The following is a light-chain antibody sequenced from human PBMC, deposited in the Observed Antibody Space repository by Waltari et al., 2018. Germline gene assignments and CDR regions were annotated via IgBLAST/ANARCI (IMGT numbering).Light chain of an antibody. J-gene: IGLJ3*02. V-gene: IGLV1-47*01. CDR2: RNN. CDR3: ATWDDSLSAWV. CDR1: SSNIGSTY. Sequence: QSVLTQPPSASVTPGQRVPVSGSGSSSNIGSTYVYWYQQLPGTAPRLLIYRNNQRPAGVPDRFSGSKSGTSASLAISGLRSEDEADYYCATWDDSLSAWVFGGGTKLTVL.